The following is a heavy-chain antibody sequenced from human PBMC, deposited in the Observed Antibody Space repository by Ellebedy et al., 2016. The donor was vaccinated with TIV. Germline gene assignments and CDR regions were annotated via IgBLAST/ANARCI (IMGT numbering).Heavy chain of an antibody. V-gene: IGHV1-2*02. D-gene: IGHD3-10*01. Sequence: AASVKVSCKASGYTFTGYYMHGVRQAPGQGLEWMGWINPNSGCTNYAQKCQGRVTMTRDTSISTAYMELSRLRSDDPAMYYCARESITMVRSYGMDVWGQGTTVTVSS. CDR1: GYTFTGYY. J-gene: IGHJ6*02. CDR3: ARESITMVRSYGMDV. CDR2: INPNSGCT.